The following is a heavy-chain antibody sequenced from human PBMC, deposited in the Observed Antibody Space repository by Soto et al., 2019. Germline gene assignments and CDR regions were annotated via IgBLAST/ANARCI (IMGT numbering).Heavy chain of an antibody. Sequence: SVKVSCKASGGTFSSYAISWVRQAPGQGLEWMGGIIPIFGTANYAQKFQGRVTITADESTSTAYMELSSPRSEDTAVYYCARDHDFWSGYFVEYGMDVWGQGTTVTVSS. J-gene: IGHJ6*02. V-gene: IGHV1-69*13. CDR2: IIPIFGTA. CDR1: GGTFSSYA. D-gene: IGHD3-3*01. CDR3: ARDHDFWSGYFVEYGMDV.